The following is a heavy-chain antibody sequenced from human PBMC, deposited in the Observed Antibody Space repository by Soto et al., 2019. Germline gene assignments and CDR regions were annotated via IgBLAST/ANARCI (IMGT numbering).Heavy chain of an antibody. J-gene: IGHJ4*02. CDR3: ARDESITIFGVVISPPED. CDR1: GGTFSSYA. V-gene: IGHV1-69*01. CDR2: IIPIFRTA. D-gene: IGHD3-3*01. Sequence: QVQLVQSGAEVKKPGSSVKVSCKASGGTFSSYAISWVRQAPGQGLEWMGGIIPIFRTANYAQKFQGRVTITADESTSTAYMELSSLRSEDTAVYYCARDESITIFGVVISPPEDWGQGTLVTVSS.